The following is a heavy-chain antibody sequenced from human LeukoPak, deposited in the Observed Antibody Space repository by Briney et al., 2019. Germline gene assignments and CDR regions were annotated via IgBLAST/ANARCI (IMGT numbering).Heavy chain of an antibody. CDR2: IYTSGST. D-gene: IGHD2/OR15-2a*01. V-gene: IGHV4-61*02. CDR1: GNSISSGDNY. Sequence: SETLSLTCTVSGNSISSGDNYWSWIRQPAGKGLEWIGRIYTSGSTNYNPSLKSRVTISVDMSKNQFSLKLRSVTAADTAVYYCVTQILLCHYFWGQGTLVTVSS. J-gene: IGHJ4*02. CDR3: VTQILLCHYF.